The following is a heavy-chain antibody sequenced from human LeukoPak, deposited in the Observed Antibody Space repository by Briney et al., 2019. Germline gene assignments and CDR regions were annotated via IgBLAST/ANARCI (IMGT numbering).Heavy chain of an antibody. CDR1: GYTFTAYY. V-gene: IGHV1-2*02. Sequence: ASVKVSCKASGYTFTAYYMHWVRQAPGQGLEWMGWTNPNSGGTKYAQKFQGRVTMTRDTSIGTVYMELSRLRSDDTAVYYCARDSIAARQLSYWGQGTLVTVSS. CDR3: ARDSIAARQLSY. CDR2: TNPNSGGT. D-gene: IGHD6-6*01. J-gene: IGHJ4*02.